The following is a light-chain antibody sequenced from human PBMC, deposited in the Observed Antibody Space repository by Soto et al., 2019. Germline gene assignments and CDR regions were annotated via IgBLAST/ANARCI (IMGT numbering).Light chain of an antibody. J-gene: IGKJ4*01. V-gene: IGKV3-11*01. CDR1: QSVGSY. CDR2: DAS. Sequence: ELVLAQSPATLSFSPGEKATLSCTARQSVGSYLAWYQHKPGQAPRLLISDASNRATGSPARFSGSGSETDFTLTISSLEPEDSAVYYCQQRSNWPSLTFGGGTKVDIK. CDR3: QQRSNWPSLT.